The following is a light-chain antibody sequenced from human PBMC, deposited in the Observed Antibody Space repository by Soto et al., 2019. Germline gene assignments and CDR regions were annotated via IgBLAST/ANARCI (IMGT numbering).Light chain of an antibody. CDR3: QQYNNWPPIT. V-gene: IGKV3-20*01. J-gene: IGKJ5*01. CDR1: QTVRNNY. CDR2: DAS. Sequence: EFVLTQSPGTLSLSPGERATVSCRASQTVRNNYLACYQQKPGQAPRLLIYDASSRATGIPDRFSGGGSGTDFTLTISRLEPEDFAVYYCQQYNNWPPITFGQGTRLEIK.